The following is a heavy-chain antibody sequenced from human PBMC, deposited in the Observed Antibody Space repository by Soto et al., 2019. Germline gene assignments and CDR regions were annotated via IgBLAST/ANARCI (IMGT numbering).Heavy chain of an antibody. CDR1: GFTFKTFA. CDR3: AKVRPSLGGTGRGAMDV. V-gene: IGHV3-23*01. J-gene: IGHJ6*02. CDR2: VTGFGSTT. Sequence: EVQLLESGGGLVQPGGSLRLSCAASGFTFKTFAMSWVRQAPGMGLEWVAAVTGFGSTTYYADSLMGRFPVSRDNSNDTLYLHMDSLRADDTAVYYWAKVRPSLGGTGRGAMDVWGQGTTVTVSS. D-gene: IGHD3-16*01.